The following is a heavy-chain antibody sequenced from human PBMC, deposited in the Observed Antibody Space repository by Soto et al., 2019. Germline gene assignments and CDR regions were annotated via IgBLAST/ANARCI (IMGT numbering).Heavy chain of an antibody. CDR1: GYSFTSYW. J-gene: IGHJ3*02. Sequence: GESLKISCKGSGYSFTSYWIGWVRQMPGKGLEWMGIIYPGDSDTRYSPSFQGQVTISADKSISTAYLQWSSLKASDTAMYYCARPPRRAAAGIAAFDIWGQGTMVTVSS. CDR3: ARPPRRAAAGIAAFDI. D-gene: IGHD6-13*01. V-gene: IGHV5-51*01. CDR2: IYPGDSDT.